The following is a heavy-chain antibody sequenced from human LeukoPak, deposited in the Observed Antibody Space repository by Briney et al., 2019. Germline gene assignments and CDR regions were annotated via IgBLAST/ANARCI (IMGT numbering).Heavy chain of an antibody. Sequence: GGSLRLSCAASGFTFSSYGMHWVRQAPGKGLEWVAFIRYDGSNKYYADSVKGRFTISRDNSKNTLYLQMNSLRAEDTAVYYCAKDGVGGGPFHYDFWSGYYPGYMDVWGKGTRSPSP. V-gene: IGHV3-30*02. CDR2: IRYDGSNK. D-gene: IGHD3-3*01. CDR3: AKDGVGGGPFHYDFWSGYYPGYMDV. CDR1: GFTFSSYG. J-gene: IGHJ6*03.